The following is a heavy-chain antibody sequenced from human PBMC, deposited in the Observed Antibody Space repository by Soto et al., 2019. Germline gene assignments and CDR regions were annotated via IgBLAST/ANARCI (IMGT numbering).Heavy chain of an antibody. V-gene: IGHV5-10-1*01. CDR3: ARPRSYGDYEVDYYYGMDV. Sequence: ASLKISCKGCGYSFTSYWISWVRQMPGKGLEWMGRIDPSDSYTNYSPSFQGHVTISADKSISTAYLQWSSLKASDTAMYYCARPRSYGDYEVDYYYGMDVWGQGTTVTV. CDR2: IDPSDSYT. J-gene: IGHJ6*02. CDR1: GYSFTSYW. D-gene: IGHD4-17*01.